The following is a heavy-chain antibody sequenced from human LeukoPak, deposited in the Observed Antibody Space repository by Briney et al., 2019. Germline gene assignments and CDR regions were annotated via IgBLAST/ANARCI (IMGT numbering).Heavy chain of an antibody. CDR1: GYTFTGYY. CDR2: INPNIGGT. Sequence: ASVKVSCKASGYTFTGYYMIWVRQAPGQGLEWMGWINPNIGGTNYAQKLQGRVTMTRDTSISTAYLELCRLRFYDLGVYYCVAIWSDYPGFTYSSEGTL. CDR3: VAIWSDYPGFTY. J-gene: IGHJ4*01. V-gene: IGHV1-2*02. D-gene: IGHD3-3*01.